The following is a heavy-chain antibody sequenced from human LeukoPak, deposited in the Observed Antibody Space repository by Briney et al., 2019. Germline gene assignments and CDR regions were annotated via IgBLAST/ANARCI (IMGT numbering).Heavy chain of an antibody. V-gene: IGHV3-48*04. J-gene: IGHJ3*02. CDR3: ARARRVFGVVRDASDI. D-gene: IGHD3-3*01. CDR2: ISSSNSTI. CDR1: GFTFSSYS. Sequence: PGGSLRLSCAASGFTFSSYSMNWVRQAPGKGLEWVSYISSSNSTIYYADSVKGRFTISRDNAKNSLYLQMNSLRPEDTAVYYCARARRVFGVVRDASDIWGQGTMVTVSS.